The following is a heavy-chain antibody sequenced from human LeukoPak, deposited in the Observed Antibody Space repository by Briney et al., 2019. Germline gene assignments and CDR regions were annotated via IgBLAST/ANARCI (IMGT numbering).Heavy chain of an antibody. CDR2: INHSGST. CDR3: ARVVPAAIRAQANFDY. Sequence: PGGSLRLSCAASGFTFSSYAMSWIRQPPGKGLEWIGEINHSGSTNYNPSLKSRVTISVDTSKNQFSLKLSSVTAADTAVYYCARVVPAAIRAQANFDYWGQGTLVTVSS. J-gene: IGHJ4*02. D-gene: IGHD2-2*01. CDR1: GFTFSSYA. V-gene: IGHV4-34*01.